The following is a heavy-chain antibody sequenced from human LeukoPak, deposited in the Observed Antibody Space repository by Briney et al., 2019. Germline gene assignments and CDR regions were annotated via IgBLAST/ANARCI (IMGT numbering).Heavy chain of an antibody. Sequence: ASVKVSCKASGYTFTSYGISWVRQAPGQGLEWMGRIIPIFGTANYAQKFQGRVTITTDESTSTAYMELSSLRSEDTAVYYCARDAGYYYYYMDVWGKGTTVTVSS. CDR3: ARDAGYYYYYMDV. J-gene: IGHJ6*03. CDR2: IIPIFGTA. CDR1: GYTFTSYG. V-gene: IGHV1-69*05.